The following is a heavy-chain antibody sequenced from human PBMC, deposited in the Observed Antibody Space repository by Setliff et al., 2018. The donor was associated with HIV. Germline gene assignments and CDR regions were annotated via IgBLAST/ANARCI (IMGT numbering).Heavy chain of an antibody. CDR2: VDWAGDVT. V-gene: IGHV3-9*01. CDR1: GFTFNNFA. Sequence: PGGSLRLSCEGSGFTFNNFAMHWGRQSPGKGLEWVAGVDWAGDVTAYGDFAKGRCTMTSDTSTSTVYMELTSLTSEDTAMYFCAGVPGGGGNWFDPWGQGTLVTVSS. CDR3: AGVPGGGGNWFDP. D-gene: IGHD3-16*01. J-gene: IGHJ5*02.